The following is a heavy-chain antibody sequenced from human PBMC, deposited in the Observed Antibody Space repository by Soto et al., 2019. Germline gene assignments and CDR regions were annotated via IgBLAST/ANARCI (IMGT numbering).Heavy chain of an antibody. Sequence: KESGPTVVNPAETLTLTCTFSGFSLTTSGVGVGWIRQSPGKAPEWLALIYWDDDKRYSASLKSRLTITKDTSKNQVVLTMASVDPADTATYYCAHRILRTVFGLVTTTAIYFDFWGQGTPVVVSS. D-gene: IGHD3-3*01. CDR1: GFSLTTSGVG. CDR2: IYWDDDK. CDR3: AHRILRTVFGLVTTTAIYFDF. V-gene: IGHV2-5*02. J-gene: IGHJ4*02.